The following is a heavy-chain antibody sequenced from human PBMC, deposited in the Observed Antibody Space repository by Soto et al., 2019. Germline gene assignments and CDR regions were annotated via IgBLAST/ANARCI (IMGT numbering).Heavy chain of an antibody. CDR3: ARVRAHPLYYYYGMDV. CDR1: GFTFSSYA. Sequence: PGGSLRLSCAASGFTFSSYAMHWVRQAPGKGLEWVAVISYDGSNKYYADSVKGRFTISRDNSKNKLYLQMNSLRAEDTAVYYCARVRAHPLYYYYGMDVWGQGNTVTVSS. CDR2: ISYDGSNK. J-gene: IGHJ6*02. V-gene: IGHV3-30-3*01.